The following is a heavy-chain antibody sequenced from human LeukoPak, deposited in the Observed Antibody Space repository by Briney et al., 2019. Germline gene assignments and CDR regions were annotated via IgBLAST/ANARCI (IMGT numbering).Heavy chain of an antibody. Sequence: SVKVSCKASGGTFSSYAISWVRQAPGQGLEWMGRIIPILGIANYAQKFQGRVTITADKSTSTAYMELSSLRSEDTAVYYCARDLQLIWGGYGMDVWGQGTTVTVSS. CDR2: IIPILGIA. D-gene: IGHD3-16*01. V-gene: IGHV1-69*04. CDR1: GGTFSSYA. J-gene: IGHJ6*02. CDR3: ARDLQLIWGGYGMDV.